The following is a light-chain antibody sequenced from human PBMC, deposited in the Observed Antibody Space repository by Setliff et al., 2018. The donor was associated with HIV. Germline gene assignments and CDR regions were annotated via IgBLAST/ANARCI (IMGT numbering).Light chain of an antibody. Sequence: QSVLTQPASVSGSPGQSITISCTGTSSDVGSYNLVSWYQKYPGKAPKLMIYDVSQRPSGVSDRFSGSKSGNSASLTISGLQAEDEADYYCTSFTSSHTYVFGTGTKVTVL. V-gene: IGLV2-14*02. CDR2: DVS. CDR3: TSFTSSHTYV. CDR1: SSDVGSYNL. J-gene: IGLJ1*01.